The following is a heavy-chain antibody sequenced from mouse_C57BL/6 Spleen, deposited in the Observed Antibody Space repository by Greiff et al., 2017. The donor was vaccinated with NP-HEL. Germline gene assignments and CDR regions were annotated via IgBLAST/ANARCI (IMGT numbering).Heavy chain of an antibody. Sequence: LQESGPELVKPGASVKISCKASGYAFSSSWMNWVKQRPGKGLEWIGRIYPGDGDTNYNGKFKGKATLTADKSSSTAYMQLSSLTSEDSAVYFCARYSYYGYDNYAMDYWGQGTSVTVSS. CDR3: ARYSYYGYDNYAMDY. J-gene: IGHJ4*01. D-gene: IGHD2-9*01. V-gene: IGHV1-82*01. CDR2: IYPGDGDT. CDR1: GYAFSSSW.